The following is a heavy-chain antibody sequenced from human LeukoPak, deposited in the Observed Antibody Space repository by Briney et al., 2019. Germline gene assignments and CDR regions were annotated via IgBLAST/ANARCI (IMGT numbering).Heavy chain of an antibody. CDR1: GGSISSYY. CDR3: ARAPRTTSASLNYGMDV. Sequence: PSETLSLTCTVSGGSISSYYWSWLRQPPGKGLEWIGYIYYSGSTNYNPSLKSRVTISVDTSKNQFSLKLSSVTAADTAVYYCARAPRTTSASLNYGMDVWGQGTTVTVSS. D-gene: IGHD4-17*01. J-gene: IGHJ6*02. V-gene: IGHV4-59*01. CDR2: IYYSGST.